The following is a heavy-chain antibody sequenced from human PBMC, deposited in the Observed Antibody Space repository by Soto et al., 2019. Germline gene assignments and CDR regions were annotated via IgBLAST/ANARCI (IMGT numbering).Heavy chain of an antibody. CDR1: GASISNGGYY. Sequence: TLSLTCTVSGASISNGGYYWNWIRQHPGKGLEWIGYIYYSGSTFYDPSLKGRLTISIDTSKNQFSLKLSSVTAADTAVYYCARGRRVRGVIRGNYYYYGMDVWGQGTTVTVSS. D-gene: IGHD3-10*01. CDR3: ARGRRVRGVIRGNYYYYGMDV. CDR2: IYYSGST. J-gene: IGHJ6*02. V-gene: IGHV4-31*03.